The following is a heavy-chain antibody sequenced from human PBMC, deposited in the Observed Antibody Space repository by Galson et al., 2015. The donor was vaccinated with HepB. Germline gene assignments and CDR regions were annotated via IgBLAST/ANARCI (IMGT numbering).Heavy chain of an antibody. D-gene: IGHD3-16*02. CDR1: GDSLSSYA. CDR2: IIPILQTT. Sequence: SVKVSCKASGDSLSSYAINWVRQAPGQGPEWMGGIIPILQTTDYAQSFQGRLTLTADESTNTAHMELSSLTSEDTAVYYCARAHVGGVIDAFLDHWGQGTLVTVSS. CDR3: ARAHVGGVIDAFLDH. V-gene: IGHV1-69*13. J-gene: IGHJ4*02.